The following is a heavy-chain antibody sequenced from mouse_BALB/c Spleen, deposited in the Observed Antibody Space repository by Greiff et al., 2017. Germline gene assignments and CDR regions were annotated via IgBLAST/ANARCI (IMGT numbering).Heavy chain of an antibody. Sequence: EVQRVESGPSLVKPSQTLSLTCSVTGDSITSCYWNWIRKFPGNKLEYMGYISYSGSTYYNPSLKSRISITRDTSKNQYYLQLNSVTTEDTATYYCAREDYGHYFDYWGQGTTLTVSS. CDR2: ISYSGST. J-gene: IGHJ2*01. CDR3: AREDYGHYFDY. D-gene: IGHD1-2*01. CDR1: GDSITSCY. V-gene: IGHV3-8*02.